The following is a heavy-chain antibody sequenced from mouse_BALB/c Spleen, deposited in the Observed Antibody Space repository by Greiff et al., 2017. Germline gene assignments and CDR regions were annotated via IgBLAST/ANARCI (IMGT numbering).Heavy chain of an antibody. CDR3: ARSGGNYPAWFAY. D-gene: IGHD2-1*01. V-gene: IGHV14-3*02. CDR2: IDPANGNT. CDR1: GFNIKDTY. Sequence: DVQLQESGAELVKPGASVKLSCTASGFNIKDTYMHWVKQRPEQGLEWIGRIDPANGNTKYDPKFQGKATITADTSSNTAYLQLSSLTSEDTAVYYCARSGGNYPAWFAYWGQGTLVTVSA. J-gene: IGHJ3*01.